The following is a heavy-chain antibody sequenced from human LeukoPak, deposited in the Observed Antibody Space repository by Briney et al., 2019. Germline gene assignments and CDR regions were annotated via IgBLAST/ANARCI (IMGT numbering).Heavy chain of an antibody. V-gene: IGHV3-21*01. Sequence: GGSLRLSCAASGFTFSSYSMNWVRQAPGKGLEWVSSISSSSSYIYYADSVKGRFTTSRDNAKNSLYLQMNSLRAEDTAVYYCARDQDTAMVTYFDYWGQGTLVTVSS. D-gene: IGHD5-18*01. J-gene: IGHJ4*02. CDR1: GFTFSSYS. CDR3: ARDQDTAMVTYFDY. CDR2: ISSSSSYI.